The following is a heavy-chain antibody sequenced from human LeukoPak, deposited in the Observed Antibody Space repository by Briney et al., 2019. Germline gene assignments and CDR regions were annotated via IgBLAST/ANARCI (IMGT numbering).Heavy chain of an antibody. CDR1: GGTFSSYA. CDR2: IIPIFGTA. D-gene: IGHD4-17*01. V-gene: IGHV1-69*01. J-gene: IGHJ3*02. CDR3: ATVTFRVSAFDI. Sequence: GSSVKVSCKASGGTFSSYAISWVRQAPGQGLEWMGGIIPIFGTANYAQKFQGRVTITADESTSTAYMELSSLRSEDTAVYYCATVTFRVSAFDIWGQGTMVTVSS.